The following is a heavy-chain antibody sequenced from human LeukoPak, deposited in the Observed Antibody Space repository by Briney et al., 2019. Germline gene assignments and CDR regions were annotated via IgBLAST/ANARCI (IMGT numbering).Heavy chain of an antibody. D-gene: IGHD2-2*01. CDR1: GYTFTSYY. V-gene: IGHV1-46*01. CDR3: AREYSCSSTSCLYFDY. J-gene: IGHJ4*02. CDR2: INPSGGST. Sequence: GASVKVSCKASGYTFTSYYMHWVRQAPGQGLEWMGIINPSGGSTSHAQKFQGRVTMTRDMSTSTVYMELSCLRSEDTAVYYCAREYSCSSTSCLYFDYWGQGTLVTVSS.